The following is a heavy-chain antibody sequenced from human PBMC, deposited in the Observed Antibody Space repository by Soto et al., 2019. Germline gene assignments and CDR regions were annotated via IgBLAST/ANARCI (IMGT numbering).Heavy chain of an antibody. Sequence: VGSLRLSCTASGFTFSSYGMGWVRQAPGKGLQWVSTIRGDGGQTHYTDSVKGRFSISRDNSKNTVYLQMDSLRAEDTAMYFCARDVGLDSDDFFAYWGQGTQVTVSS. CDR3: ARDVGLDSDDFFAY. CDR1: GFTFSSYG. V-gene: IGHV3-23*01. CDR2: IRGDGGQT. J-gene: IGHJ4*02. D-gene: IGHD3-9*01.